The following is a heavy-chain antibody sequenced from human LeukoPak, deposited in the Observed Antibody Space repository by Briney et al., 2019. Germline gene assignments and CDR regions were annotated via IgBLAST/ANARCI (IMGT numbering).Heavy chain of an antibody. Sequence: SETLSLTCTVSDGSISSNYWSWIRQPPGKGPEYMGYIYYTGIKKYNPSLTSRVTMSIDTSENQFSLILSSVTAADTAVYYCARYARVPVDWGQGTLVTVFS. CDR1: DGSISSNY. D-gene: IGHD3-10*02. CDR2: IYYTGIK. CDR3: ARYARVPVD. J-gene: IGHJ4*02. V-gene: IGHV4-59*08.